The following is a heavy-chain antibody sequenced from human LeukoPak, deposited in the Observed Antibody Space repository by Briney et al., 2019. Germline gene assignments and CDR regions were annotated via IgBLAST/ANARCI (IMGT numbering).Heavy chain of an antibody. J-gene: IGHJ3*02. V-gene: IGHV4-4*07. CDR2: IHGIGST. Sequence: SETLSITCTVSGGSIRDSYWSWVRHSAGTGMQWIGRIHGIGSTNYNPSLKSRVIMSLDTSKNQFSLRLSAVTAADTATYYCARIFDRDIWGQGTLVTVSP. CDR1: GGSIRDSY. CDR3: ARIFDRDI. D-gene: IGHD3-22*01.